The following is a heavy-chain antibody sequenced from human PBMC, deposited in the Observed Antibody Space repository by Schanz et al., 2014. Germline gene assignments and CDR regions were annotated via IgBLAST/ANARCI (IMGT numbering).Heavy chain of an antibody. V-gene: IGHV3-23*01. D-gene: IGHD3-10*01. CDR1: GFTFSSYA. CDR2: IIGSGGST. CDR3: AKGRFGELSAFDI. Sequence: EVQLLESGGGLVQPGGSLRLSCAASGFTFSSYAMSWVRQAPGKGLEWVSAIIGSGGSTYYAGSVKGRFTISRDNSKNTLYLQMNSLRAEDTAVYYCAKGRFGELSAFDIWGQGTMVTVSS. J-gene: IGHJ3*02.